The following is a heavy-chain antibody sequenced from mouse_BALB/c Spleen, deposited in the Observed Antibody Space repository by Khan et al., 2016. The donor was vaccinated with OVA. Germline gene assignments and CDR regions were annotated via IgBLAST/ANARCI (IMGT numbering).Heavy chain of an antibody. CDR1: GYTFTDYY. Sequence: VQLQESGAELARPGASVKLSCKASGYTFTDYYINWVKQRTGQGLEWIGEISPGSGDTYYNEKFKGKATLTADQSSSTAYMQLSSLTSEASAVYFCARRNYFGYTVAYWGQGTLVTVSA. J-gene: IGHJ3*01. CDR3: ARRNYFGYTVAY. CDR2: ISPGSGDT. D-gene: IGHD1-2*01. V-gene: IGHV1-77*01.